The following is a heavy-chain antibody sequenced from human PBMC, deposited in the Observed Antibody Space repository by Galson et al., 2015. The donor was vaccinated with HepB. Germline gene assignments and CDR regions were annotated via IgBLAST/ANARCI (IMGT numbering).Heavy chain of an antibody. Sequence: SLRLSCAASGFTFSSYAMHWVRQAPGMRLEWVAVISYDGSNKYYADSVKGRFTISRDNSKNTLYLQMNSLRAEDTAVYYCARGGKGYDILTAYLGYWGQGTLVTVSS. D-gene: IGHD3-9*01. CDR1: GFTFSSYA. J-gene: IGHJ4*02. CDR3: ARGGKGYDILTAYLGY. CDR2: ISYDGSNK. V-gene: IGHV3-30*04.